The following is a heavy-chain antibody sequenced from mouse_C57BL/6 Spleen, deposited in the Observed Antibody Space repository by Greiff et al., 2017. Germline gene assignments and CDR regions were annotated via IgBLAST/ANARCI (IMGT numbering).Heavy chain of an antibody. D-gene: IGHD2-1*01. V-gene: IGHV5-17*01. CDR2: ISSGSSTI. J-gene: IGHJ2*01. CDR1: GFTFSDYG. Sequence: EVKLVESGGGLVKPGGSLKLSCAASGFTFSDYGMHWVRQAPEKGLEWVAYISSGSSTIYYADTVKGRFTISRDNAKNTLFLQMTSLRSEDTAMYYCASIYYGNYGDYFDYWGQGTTLTVSS. CDR3: ASIYYGNYGDYFDY.